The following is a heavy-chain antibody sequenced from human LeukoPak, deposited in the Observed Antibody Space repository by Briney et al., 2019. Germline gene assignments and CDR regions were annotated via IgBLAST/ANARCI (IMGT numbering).Heavy chain of an antibody. V-gene: IGHV1-46*01. D-gene: IGHD6-19*01. Sequence: ASVNVSCKASGYTFTGYYMHWVRQAPGQGLEWMGIINPSGGSTSYAQKFQGRVTMTRDTSTSTVYMELSSLRSEDTAVYYCARAAMAGYFDYWGQGTLVTVSS. CDR1: GYTFTGYY. CDR3: ARAAMAGYFDY. J-gene: IGHJ4*02. CDR2: INPSGGST.